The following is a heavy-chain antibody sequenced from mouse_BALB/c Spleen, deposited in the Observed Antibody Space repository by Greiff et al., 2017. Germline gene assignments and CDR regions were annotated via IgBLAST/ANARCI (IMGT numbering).Heavy chain of an antibody. D-gene: IGHD2-2*01. Sequence: QVQLKESGPGLVAPSQSLSITCTVSGFSLTSYGVHWVRQPPGKGLEWLGVIWAGGSTNYNSALMSRLSISKDNSKSQVFLKMNSLQTDDTAMYYGAREEGYGYDGYFDYWGQGTTLTVSS. CDR3: AREEGYGYDGYFDY. CDR2: IWAGGST. V-gene: IGHV2-9*02. J-gene: IGHJ2*01. CDR1: GFSLTSYG.